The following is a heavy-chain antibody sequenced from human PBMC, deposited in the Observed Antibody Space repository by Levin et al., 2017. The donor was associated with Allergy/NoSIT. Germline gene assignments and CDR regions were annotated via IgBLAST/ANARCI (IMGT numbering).Heavy chain of an antibody. V-gene: IGHV1-18*01. CDR3: AREMAETAADTFDI. D-gene: IGHD2-8*01. Sequence: GESLKISCKASGYTFTFYGISWVRQAPGQGLEWMGWISPYNGDTNYAPPLPFLFPMTTDTSTSTAYMELRSLRSDDTAVYYCAREMAETAADTFDIWGQGTMVTVSS. CDR2: ISPYNGDT. J-gene: IGHJ3*02. CDR1: GYTFTFYG.